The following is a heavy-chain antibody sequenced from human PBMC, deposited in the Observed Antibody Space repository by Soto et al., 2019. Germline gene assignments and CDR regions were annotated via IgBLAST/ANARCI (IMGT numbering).Heavy chain of an antibody. Sequence: GSLRLSCAASGFTFSCYSMNWVRQAPGKGLEWVSSISSSSSYIYYADSVKGRFTISRDNAKNSLYLQMNSLRAEDTAVYYCARADGSGSSLYYGMDVWGQGTTVTVSS. CDR3: ARADGSGSSLYYGMDV. CDR1: GFTFSCYS. J-gene: IGHJ6*02. V-gene: IGHV3-21*01. CDR2: ISSSSSYI. D-gene: IGHD3-10*01.